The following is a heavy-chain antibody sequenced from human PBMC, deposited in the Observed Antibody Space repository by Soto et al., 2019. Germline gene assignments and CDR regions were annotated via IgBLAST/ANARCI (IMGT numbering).Heavy chain of an antibody. CDR2: ISGSGATT. V-gene: IGHV3-23*01. CDR1: GFTFNNYA. CDR3: AKGRGGAYYYYGLDV. Sequence: EVQLLESGGGLVQPGESLTLSCAASGFTFNNYAMTWARRAPGKGLEWVSAISGSGATTYVADSVKGRFTISRDNSKDTLYLQMNSLRAEDTAIYYCAKGRGGAYYYYGLDVWGQGTTVTVSS. D-gene: IGHD3-10*01. J-gene: IGHJ6*02.